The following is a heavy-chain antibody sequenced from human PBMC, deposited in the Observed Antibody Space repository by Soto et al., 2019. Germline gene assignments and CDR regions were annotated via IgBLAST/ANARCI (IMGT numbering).Heavy chain of an antibody. J-gene: IGHJ4*02. V-gene: IGHV1-8*01. CDR2: MNPNSGNT. CDR3: AREDYGGSPGY. CDR1: GYTFTSYD. D-gene: IGHD4-17*01. Sequence: QVQLVQSGAEVKKPGASVKLSCKASGYTFTSYDITWVRQATGQGLEWMGWMNPNSGNTGCAQKFQGRVTMTRNTSISTAYMELRSLRYENTAVYYCAREDYGGSPGYWGQGTLVTVSS.